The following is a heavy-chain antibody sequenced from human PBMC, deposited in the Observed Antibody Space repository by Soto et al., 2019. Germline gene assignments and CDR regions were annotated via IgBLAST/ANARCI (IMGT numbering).Heavy chain of an antibody. CDR1: GDSVSTNSGA. CDR2: TFYRSRWYS. D-gene: IGHD3-9*01. J-gene: IGHJ4*02. V-gene: IGHV6-1*01. CDR3: ARAGSTMYRLHPHFDY. Sequence: SQTLSLTCVISGDSVSTNSGAWNWIRQSPSRGLEWLGRTFYRSRWYSDYADSVKGRININSDTSKNQFSLQLSSVTPEDTAVYYCARAGSTMYRLHPHFDYWRQGTLVTVSS.